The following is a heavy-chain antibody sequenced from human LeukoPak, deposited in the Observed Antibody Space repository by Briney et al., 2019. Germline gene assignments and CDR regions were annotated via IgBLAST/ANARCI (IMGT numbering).Heavy chain of an antibody. CDR1: GGSISSYY. J-gene: IGHJ4*02. CDR2: IYYSGST. V-gene: IGHV4-59*01. CDR3: ASSLVGSCYSQSWRSCGSGTFDY. Sequence: SETLSLTCTVSGGSISSYYWSWIRQPPGKGLEWIGYIYYSGSTNYNPSLKSRVTISVDTSKNQCSLTLSSVTAADTAVYYCASSLVGSCYSQSWRSCGSGTFDYWGQGTLVTVSS. D-gene: IGHD2-15*01.